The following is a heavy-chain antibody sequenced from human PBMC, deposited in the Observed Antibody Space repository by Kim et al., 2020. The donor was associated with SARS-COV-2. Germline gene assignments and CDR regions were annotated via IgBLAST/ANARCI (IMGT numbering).Heavy chain of an antibody. Sequence: GGSLRLSCAASGFTFSSYWMSWVRQAPGKGLEWVANIKQDGSEKYYVDSVKGRFTISRDNAKNSLYLQMNSLRAEDTAVYYCAREGGSSSGWYGVSSTSFDYWGQGTLVTVSS. CDR2: IKQDGSEK. D-gene: IGHD6-19*01. J-gene: IGHJ4*02. CDR3: AREGGSSSGWYGVSSTSFDY. V-gene: IGHV3-7*03. CDR1: GFTFSSYW.